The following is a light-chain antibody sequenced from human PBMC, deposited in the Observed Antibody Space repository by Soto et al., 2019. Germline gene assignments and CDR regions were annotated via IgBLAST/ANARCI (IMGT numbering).Light chain of an antibody. Sequence: QSVLTQPPSVSGAPGQRVTISCTGSSSNIGAGYDVHWYQQLPGTAPKLLIYGNSNRPSGVPDRFSGSKSGTSASLAITGLQAEDEADYYCQSYGSSLSGYNYVFGTGTKVTVL. CDR1: SSNIGAGYD. J-gene: IGLJ1*01. CDR2: GNS. V-gene: IGLV1-40*01. CDR3: QSYGSSLSGYNYV.